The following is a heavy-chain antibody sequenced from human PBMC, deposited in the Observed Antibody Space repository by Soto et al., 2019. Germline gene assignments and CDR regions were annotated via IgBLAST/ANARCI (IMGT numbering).Heavy chain of an antibody. CDR1: GFIVSSSH. D-gene: IGHD1-1*01. Sequence: EVQLVESGGGLTQPGGSLRLSCVVSGFIVSSSHMIWLRQAPGKGLEGVSIRYNHGKTNYVDSVKGRFTITRDNSKNTVYLQINSLGVAETAVYCCARLTDAERHWGQGAVVTVSS. J-gene: IGHJ4*02. CDR3: ARLTDAERH. CDR2: RYNHGKT. V-gene: IGHV3-53*01.